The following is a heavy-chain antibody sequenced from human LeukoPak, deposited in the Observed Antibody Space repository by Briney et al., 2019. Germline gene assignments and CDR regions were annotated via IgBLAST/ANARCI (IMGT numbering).Heavy chain of an antibody. J-gene: IGHJ6*03. Sequence: GGPLRLSCAASGFTFTHYWMNWVRHATGKGLVWVSRINGDGSDIGYADSVKGRFTISRDNAKNTLYLQMNSLRDEDTAVYYCARDQRGYSHMDVWGKGTTVTVSS. CDR3: ARDQRGYSHMDV. CDR2: INGDGSDI. CDR1: GFTFTHYW. D-gene: IGHD2-21*01. V-gene: IGHV3-74*01.